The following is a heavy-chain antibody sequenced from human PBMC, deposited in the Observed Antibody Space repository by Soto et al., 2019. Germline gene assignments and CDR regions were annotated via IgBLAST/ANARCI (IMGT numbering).Heavy chain of an antibody. D-gene: IGHD4-17*01. CDR2: INGGGGST. CDR3: AKHLYGDYGVDY. J-gene: IGHJ4*02. Sequence: EVQLLESGGGLVQPGGSLRLSCAASGFTFSSYAMSWVRQAPGKGLEWVSTINGGGGSTYDADSVRGRFTISRDNSKDMLNLQMNSLRAEDTAVYYCAKHLYGDYGVDYWGQGALVTVSS. CDR1: GFTFSSYA. V-gene: IGHV3-23*01.